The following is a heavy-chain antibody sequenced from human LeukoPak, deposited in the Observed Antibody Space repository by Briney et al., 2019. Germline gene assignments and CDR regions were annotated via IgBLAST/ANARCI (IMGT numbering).Heavy chain of an antibody. CDR3: ARSYYDSSGYLEGSDYFDY. Sequence: GGSLRLSCAASGFTFMSYWMHWVRQAPGKGLEWVSVIYSGGSTYYADSVKGRFTISRDNSKNTLYLQMNSLRAEDTAVYYCARSYYDSSGYLEGSDYFDYWGQGTLVTVSS. D-gene: IGHD3-22*01. J-gene: IGHJ4*02. V-gene: IGHV3-66*01. CDR2: IYSGGST. CDR1: GFTFMSYW.